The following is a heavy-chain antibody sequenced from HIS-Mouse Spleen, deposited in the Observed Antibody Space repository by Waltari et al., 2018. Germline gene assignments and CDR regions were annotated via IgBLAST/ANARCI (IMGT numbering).Heavy chain of an antibody. CDR1: GGPISSRSYY. D-gene: IGHD4-17*01. V-gene: IGHV4-39*01. CDR3: AYGDYFDY. CDR2: IYYSGST. Sequence: QLQLQESGPGLVKPSETLSLTCTSSGGPISSRSYYWGWIRQPPGKGLEWIGSIYYSGSTNYNPALKKRSAISVEAPKIHSSLKLSSVTAAETAVYYCAYGDYFDYWGQGTMVTVSS. J-gene: IGHJ4*02.